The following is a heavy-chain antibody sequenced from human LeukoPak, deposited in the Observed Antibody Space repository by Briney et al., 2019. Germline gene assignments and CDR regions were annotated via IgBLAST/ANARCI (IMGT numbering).Heavy chain of an antibody. Sequence: PGGSLRLSCAASGFAFSSFAMSWVRQAPGTALDWVSSICGSGGSTYYADSVKARFTISRDSSKHTLYLQMNSLRAEDTAVYYCAKGVGTNKGGYYFDYWGQGTPVTVSS. J-gene: IGHJ4*02. CDR1: GFAFSSFA. CDR3: AKGVGTNKGGYYFDY. V-gene: IGHV3-23*01. D-gene: IGHD1-26*01. CDR2: ICGSGGST.